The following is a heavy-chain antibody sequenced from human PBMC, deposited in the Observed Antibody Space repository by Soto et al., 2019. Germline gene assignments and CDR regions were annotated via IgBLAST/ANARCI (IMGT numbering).Heavy chain of an antibody. CDR3: ARDKDTMVRRVIHGYYYYGMDV. Sequence: PGGSLRLSCAASGFTFSSYSMNWVRQAPGKGLEWVSSISSSSSYIYYADSVKGRFTISRDNAKNSLYLQMNSLRAEDTAVYYCARDKDTMVRRVIHGYYYYGMDVWGQGTTVTVSS. V-gene: IGHV3-21*01. J-gene: IGHJ6*02. CDR2: ISSSSSYI. D-gene: IGHD3-10*01. CDR1: GFTFSSYS.